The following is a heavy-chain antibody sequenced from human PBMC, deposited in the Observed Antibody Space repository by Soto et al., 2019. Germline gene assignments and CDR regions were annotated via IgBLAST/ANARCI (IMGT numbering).Heavy chain of an antibody. CDR2: IKQDGSEK. D-gene: IGHD2-15*01. J-gene: IGHJ4*02. V-gene: IGHV3-7*03. Sequence: PGGSLRLSCAGSGFTFSSYWMSWVRQAPGKGLEWVANIKQDGSEKYYVDSVKGRFTISRDNAKNSLYLQMNSLRAEDTAVYYCERERSYCSGGSCPRYYYFDYWGQGTPVTVSS. CDR1: GFTFSSYW. CDR3: ERERSYCSGGSCPRYYYFDY.